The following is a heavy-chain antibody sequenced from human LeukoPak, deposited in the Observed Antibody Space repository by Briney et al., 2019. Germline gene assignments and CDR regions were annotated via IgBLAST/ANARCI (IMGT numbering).Heavy chain of an antibody. CDR1: GGSISSYY. CDR3: ARAAKYCSGGSCYRNWFDP. V-gene: IGHV4-59*01. D-gene: IGHD2-15*01. Sequence: PSETLSLTCTVSGGSISSYYWSWIRQPPGKGLEWIGYIYYSGSTNYNPSLKSRVTISVDTSKNQFSLKLSSVTAADTAVYYCARAAKYCSGGSCYRNWFDPWGQGTLVTVSS. J-gene: IGHJ5*02. CDR2: IYYSGST.